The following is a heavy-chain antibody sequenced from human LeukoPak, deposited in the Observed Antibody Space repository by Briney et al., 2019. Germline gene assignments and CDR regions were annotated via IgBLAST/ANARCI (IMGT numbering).Heavy chain of an antibody. Sequence: SETLSLTCAVYGGSFSGYYWSWIRQPPGKGLEWIGEINHRGSTNYNPSLKSRVTISVDTSKNQFSLKLSSVTAADTAVYYCARGRAFDIWGQGTMVTVSS. CDR1: GGSFSGYY. J-gene: IGHJ3*02. CDR2: INHRGST. V-gene: IGHV4-34*01. CDR3: ARGRAFDI.